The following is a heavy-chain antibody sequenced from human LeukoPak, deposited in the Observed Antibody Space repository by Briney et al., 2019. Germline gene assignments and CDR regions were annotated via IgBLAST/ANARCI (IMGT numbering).Heavy chain of an antibody. D-gene: IGHD3-3*01. CDR2: ISSSSSYI. CDR1: GFTFSSYS. Sequence: GGSLRLSCAASGFTFSSYSMNWVRQAPGKGLEWVSSISSSSSYIYYADSVKGRFTISRDNAKNSLYLQMNSLRAEDTAVYYCAGLYYDFWSGYSFDYWGQGTLVTVSS. CDR3: AGLYYDFWSGYSFDY. J-gene: IGHJ4*02. V-gene: IGHV3-21*01.